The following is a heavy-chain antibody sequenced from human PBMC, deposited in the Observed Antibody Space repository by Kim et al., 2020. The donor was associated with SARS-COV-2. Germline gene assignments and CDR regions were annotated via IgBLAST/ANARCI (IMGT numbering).Heavy chain of an antibody. CDR3: ARPYSSGWSHYWYFDL. D-gene: IGHD6-19*01. J-gene: IGHJ2*01. Sequence: SETLSLTCTVSGGSISSSSYYWGWIRQPPGKGLEWIGSIYYSGSTYYNPSLKSRVTISVDTSKNQFSLKLSSVTAADTAVYYCARPYSSGWSHYWYFDLWGRGTLVTVSS. CDR2: IYYSGST. CDR1: GGSISSSSYY. V-gene: IGHV4-39*01.